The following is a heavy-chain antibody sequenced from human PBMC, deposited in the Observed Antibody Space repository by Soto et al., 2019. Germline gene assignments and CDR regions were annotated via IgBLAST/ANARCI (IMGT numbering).Heavy chain of an antibody. J-gene: IGHJ3*02. Sequence: LSLSCAASGFTFSSYEMNWVRQAPGKGLEWVSYISSSGSTIYYADSVKGRFTISRDNAKNSLYLQMNSLRAEVTAVYYWARGAFMVGAFDIWGQGTMVTVSS. D-gene: IGHD3-10*01. V-gene: IGHV3-48*03. CDR2: ISSSGSTI. CDR1: GFTFSSYE. CDR3: ARGAFMVGAFDI.